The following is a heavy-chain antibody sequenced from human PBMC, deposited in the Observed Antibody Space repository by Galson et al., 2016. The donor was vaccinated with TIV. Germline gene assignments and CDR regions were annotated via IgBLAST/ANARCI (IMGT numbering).Heavy chain of an antibody. J-gene: IGHJ4*02. V-gene: IGHV3-7*01. CDR2: MKEDGREK. CDR3: ATGGKWLDLNY. CDR1: GFPFSVYW. D-gene: IGHD6-19*01. Sequence: SLRLSCAGSGFPFSVYWMSWVRQAPGKGLEWVANMKEDGREKYYVDSVKGRFSISRVNAEKSVYLQMDSLRVEDTAVYYCATGGKWLDLNYGGQGTLGTVSS.